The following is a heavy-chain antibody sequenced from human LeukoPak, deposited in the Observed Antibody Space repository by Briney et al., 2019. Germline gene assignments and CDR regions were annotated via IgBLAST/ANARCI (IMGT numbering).Heavy chain of an antibody. CDR1: GFTFSSYA. J-gene: IGHJ5*02. CDR2: ISGSGGST. Sequence: GGSLRLSCAASGFTFSSYAMSWVRQAPGKGLEWVSAISGSGGSTYYADSVKGRFTISRDNSKNTLYLQVNSLRAEDTAVYYCAKDPRLDGSDNWFDPWGQGTLVTVSS. V-gene: IGHV3-23*01. D-gene: IGHD3-10*01. CDR3: AKDPRLDGSDNWFDP.